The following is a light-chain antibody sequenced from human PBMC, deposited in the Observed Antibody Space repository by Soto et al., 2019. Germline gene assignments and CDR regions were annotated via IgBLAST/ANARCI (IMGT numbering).Light chain of an antibody. CDR1: QSVSSN. V-gene: IGKV3-15*01. J-gene: IGKJ5*01. CDR3: QQYNNWPIT. CDR2: GAS. Sequence: EIVMTQSPATLSVSPGERVTLSCRASQSVSSNLAWYQQKPGQAPRLLIHGASTRATGIPARFSGSGSETEFTLTISSLQSEDFAVYYCQQYNNWPITFGQGTRLEIK.